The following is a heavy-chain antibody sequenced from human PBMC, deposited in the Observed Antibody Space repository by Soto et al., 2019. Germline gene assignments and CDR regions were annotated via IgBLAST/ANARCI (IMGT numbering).Heavy chain of an antibody. V-gene: IGHV3-33*01. CDR3: ARDRGLDKTYYYYGMDV. Sequence: GGSLRLSCAASGFTFSSYGMHWVRQAPGKGLEWVAVIWYDGSNKYYADSVKGRFTISRDNSRNTLYLQMNSLRAEDTAVYYCARDRGLDKTYYYYGMDVWGQGTTVTVSS. D-gene: IGHD4-17*01. CDR2: IWYDGSNK. J-gene: IGHJ6*02. CDR1: GFTFSSYG.